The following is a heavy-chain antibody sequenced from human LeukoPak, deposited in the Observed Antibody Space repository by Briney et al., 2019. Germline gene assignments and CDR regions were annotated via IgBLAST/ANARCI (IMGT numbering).Heavy chain of an antibody. CDR1: GFTFSSYA. CDR3: VKDPVVVILPWGH. CDR2: LSRSGDNT. V-gene: IGHV3-23*01. Sequence: PGGSLRLSCAASGFTFSSYAMSWVRQAPGKGLEWVSALSRSGDNTYYADSVKGRFTISRDNSRSTLYLQMNSLRVEDTAVYYCVKDPVVVILPWGHWGQGTLVTVSS. J-gene: IGHJ4*02. D-gene: IGHD2-15*01.